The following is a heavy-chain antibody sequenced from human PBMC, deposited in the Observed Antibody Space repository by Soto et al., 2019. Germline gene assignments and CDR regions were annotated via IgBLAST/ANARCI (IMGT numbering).Heavy chain of an antibody. V-gene: IGHV3-23*01. CDR1: GFTFSSYA. J-gene: IGHJ6*02. CDR2: ISGSGGST. CDR3: AKAQQYYDILTGYYRSGVSGGMDV. D-gene: IGHD3-9*01. Sequence: EVQLLESGGGLVQPGGSLRLSCAASGFTFSSYAMSWVRQAPGKGLEWVSAISGSGGSTYYADSVKGLFTISRDNSKNTLYLQMNSLRAEDTAVYYCAKAQQYYDILTGYYRSGVSGGMDVWGQGTTVTVSS.